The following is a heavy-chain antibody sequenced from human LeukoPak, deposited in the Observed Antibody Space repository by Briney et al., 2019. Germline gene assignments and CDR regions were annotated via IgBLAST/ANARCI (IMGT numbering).Heavy chain of an antibody. CDR1: GYTFISYS. V-gene: IGHV7-4-1*02. D-gene: IGHD6-13*01. J-gene: IGHJ6*03. Sequence: ASVKLFCKASGYTFISYSMNWVRHAPGQGLEGRVWINTNTGNQTYAQGFTGRFVFSLDTSVSKAYLQISSLKAEETAVYYCARSIGAAGYMDVWGKGTTVTVSS. CDR2: INTNTGNQ. CDR3: ARSIGAAGYMDV.